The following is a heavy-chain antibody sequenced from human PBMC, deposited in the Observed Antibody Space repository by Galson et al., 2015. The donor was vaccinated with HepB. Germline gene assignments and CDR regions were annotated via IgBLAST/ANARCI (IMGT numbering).Heavy chain of an antibody. V-gene: IGHV3-11*06. CDR1: GFTFSDYY. J-gene: IGHJ4*02. Sequence: SLRLSCAASGFTFSDYYMSWIRQAPGKGLEWVSYISSSSSYTNYADSVKGRFTISRDNAKNSLYLQMNSLRAEDTAVYYCARDNWNDVGAGGYFDYWGQGTLVTVSS. CDR3: ARDNWNDVGAGGYFDY. D-gene: IGHD1-20*01. CDR2: ISSSSSYT.